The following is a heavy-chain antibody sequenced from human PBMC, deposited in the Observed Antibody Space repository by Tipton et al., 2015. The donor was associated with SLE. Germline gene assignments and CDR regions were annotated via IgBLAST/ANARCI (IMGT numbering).Heavy chain of an antibody. D-gene: IGHD3-16*01. Sequence: SLRLSCAASGFTFSSYAMSWVRQAPGKGLEWVSAISGSGGSTYYADSVKGRFTISRDNSKNTLYLQMNSLRAEDTAVYYCAKDRRGPTDAFDIWGQGTMVTVSS. CDR1: GFTFSSYA. V-gene: IGHV3-23*01. CDR2: ISGSGGST. CDR3: AKDRRGPTDAFDI. J-gene: IGHJ3*02.